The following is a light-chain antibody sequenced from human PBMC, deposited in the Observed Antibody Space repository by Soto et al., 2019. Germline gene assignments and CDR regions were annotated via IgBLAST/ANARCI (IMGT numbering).Light chain of an antibody. CDR1: NTNIRSNF. CDR2: ISC. J-gene: IGLJ1*01. Sequence: QPVLIHPPSASGTREQTVIMSGSGSNTNIRSNFVHWYQPLPGTAANLHIYISCHRPSGVPHRFSASKSGTSASLAISGLQSEDEADYSCAAWDDSLTGPVFGTGTKVPS. CDR3: AAWDDSLTGPV. V-gene: IGLV1-44*01.